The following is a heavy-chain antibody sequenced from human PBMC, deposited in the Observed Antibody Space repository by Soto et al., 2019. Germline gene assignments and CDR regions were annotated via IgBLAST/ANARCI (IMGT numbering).Heavy chain of an antibody. J-gene: IGHJ6*01. CDR3: ASCRPVYSSGWNYYYYCTD. V-gene: IGHV4-59*01. CDR2: IYYSGST. CDR1: GGSLGSFY. Sequence: XTMPLTGRVAGGSLGSFYGSGIRPPQGRGLEWIGYIYYSGSTNYNPSLNSRVTISVATSKNQFSLKRSSVTAADTAVYYCASCRPVYSSGWNYYYYCTD. D-gene: IGHD6-19*01.